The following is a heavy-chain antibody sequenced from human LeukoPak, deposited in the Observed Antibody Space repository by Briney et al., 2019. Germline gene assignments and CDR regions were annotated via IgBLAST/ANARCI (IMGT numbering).Heavy chain of an antibody. CDR1: GGTFSSYA. CDR3: AIRSYYNSSGYYAP. CDR2: IIPIFATA. V-gene: IGHV1-69*05. D-gene: IGHD3-22*01. Sequence: GASVKVSCKASGGTFSSYAISWVRQAPGQGLEWMGGIIPIFATANYAQKFQGRVTITTDESTSTAYMELSSLRSEETAVYYCAIRSYYNSSGYYAPWSQGTLVTVSS. J-gene: IGHJ5*02.